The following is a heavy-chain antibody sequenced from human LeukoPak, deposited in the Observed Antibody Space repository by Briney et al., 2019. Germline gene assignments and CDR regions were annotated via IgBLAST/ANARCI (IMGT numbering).Heavy chain of an antibody. CDR1: GYTFTGYY. J-gene: IGHJ4*02. CDR2: INPNSGGT. V-gene: IGHV1-2*02. D-gene: IGHD1-26*01. CDR3: ARDREYRVGATGWNYFDY. Sequence: ASVKVSCKASGYTFTGYYMHWVRQAPGQGLEWMGWINPNSGGTNYAQKFQGRVTMTRDTSISTAYMELSRLRSDDTAVYYCARDREYRVGATGWNYFDYWGQGTLVTVSS.